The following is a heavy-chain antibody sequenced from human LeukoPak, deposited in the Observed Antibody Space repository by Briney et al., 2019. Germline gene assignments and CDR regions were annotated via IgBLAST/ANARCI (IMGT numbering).Heavy chain of an antibody. CDR3: ARGATHFDY. J-gene: IGHJ4*02. D-gene: IGHD2-15*01. Sequence: SESLSLTCTVSGGSISSYYWSWIRQPPGKGLEWIGYIYYSGSTNYNPSLKSRVTISVDTSKNQFSLKLSSVTAADTAIYYCARGATHFDYWGQGTLVTVSS. V-gene: IGHV4-59*01. CDR1: GGSISSYY. CDR2: IYYSGST.